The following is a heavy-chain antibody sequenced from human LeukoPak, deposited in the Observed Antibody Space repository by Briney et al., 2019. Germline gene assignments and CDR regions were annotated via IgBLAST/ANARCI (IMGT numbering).Heavy chain of an antibody. CDR1: DNSISSYY. Sequence: PSETLSLTCTVSDNSISSYYWSWSRQPPGKGLEWIGYIYYSGTTNYNPSLKSRVTISVDTSKNQFSLKLSSVTAADTAVYYCARHRGGSLWDAFDIWGQGTMVTVSS. J-gene: IGHJ3*02. CDR3: ARHRGGSLWDAFDI. D-gene: IGHD3-10*01. V-gene: IGHV4-59*08. CDR2: IYYSGTT.